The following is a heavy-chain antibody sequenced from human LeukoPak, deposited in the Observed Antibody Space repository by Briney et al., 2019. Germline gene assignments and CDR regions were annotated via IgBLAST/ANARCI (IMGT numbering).Heavy chain of an antibody. V-gene: IGHV3-7*01. CDR2: IKQDGSEK. J-gene: IGHJ3*02. Sequence: GGSLRLSCAASGFTFSSYWMSWVRQAPGKGLEWVANIKQDGSEKYYVDSVKGRFTISRDNAKNSLYLQMNSLRAEDTAVYYCARDRGSWSRAFDIWGQGTMVTVSS. D-gene: IGHD6-13*01. CDR3: ARDRGSWSRAFDI. CDR1: GFTFSSYW.